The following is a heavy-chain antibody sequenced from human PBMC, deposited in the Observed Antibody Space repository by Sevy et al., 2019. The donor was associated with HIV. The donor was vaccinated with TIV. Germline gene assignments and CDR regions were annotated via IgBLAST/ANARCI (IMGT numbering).Heavy chain of an antibody. D-gene: IGHD5-12*01. CDR1: GYTFRNYN. CDR3: AKEPPLYGGYDYWGDY. Sequence: ASVKVSCKASGYTFRNYNMHWVRQAPGQGLEWMGWINTNTGNPTYAQGFTGRFVFSFDTSVSTAYLQITSLKAEDTAWYYGAKEPPLYGGYDYWGDYWGQGTLVTVSS. CDR2: INTNTGNP. J-gene: IGHJ4*02. V-gene: IGHV7-4-1*02.